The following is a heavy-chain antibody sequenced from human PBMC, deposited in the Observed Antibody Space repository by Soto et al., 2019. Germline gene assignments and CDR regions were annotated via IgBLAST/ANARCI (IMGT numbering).Heavy chain of an antibody. Sequence: EVQLVESGGGLIQPGGSLRLSCVASGLTVSHNYMAWVRQAPEMGLEWVSILYTEGTTYYADSVKGRFTISRDSSKNTLFLQMESLRAEDTAVYFCVRPRPSGDNYGMDVWGQGTTVTVSS. CDR1: GLTVSHNY. CDR3: VRPRPSGDNYGMDV. D-gene: IGHD3-10*01. J-gene: IGHJ6*02. V-gene: IGHV3-53*01. CDR2: LYTEGTT.